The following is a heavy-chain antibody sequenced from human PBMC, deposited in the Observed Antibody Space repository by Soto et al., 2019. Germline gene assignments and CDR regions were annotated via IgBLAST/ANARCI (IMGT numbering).Heavy chain of an antibody. CDR2: SHYSGTT. CDR3: ARGGWSVDL. J-gene: IGHJ5*02. D-gene: IGHD6-19*01. Sequence: QVPLQESGPGLVKPSETLSLTCTVSGGSMSGYYWSWIRQPPGKGLEYIGYSHYSGTTYYSPSLNSRVTISVDTSKNQFSLKLTSVTAADTAVYYCARGGWSVDLWGQGTLVTVSS. CDR1: GGSMSGYY. V-gene: IGHV4-59*01.